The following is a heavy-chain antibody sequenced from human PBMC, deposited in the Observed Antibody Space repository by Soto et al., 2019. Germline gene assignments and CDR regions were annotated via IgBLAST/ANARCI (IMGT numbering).Heavy chain of an antibody. Sequence: GGSLRLSCAASGFTFSSYWMHWVRQAPGKGLVWVSRINSDGSSTSYADSVKGRFTISRDNAKNTLYLQMNSLRAEDTAVYYCARGVLLCGGELYYMDVWGKGTTVTVSS. J-gene: IGHJ6*03. CDR3: ARGVLLCGGELYYMDV. CDR2: INSDGSST. CDR1: GFTFSSYW. V-gene: IGHV3-74*01. D-gene: IGHD3-10*01.